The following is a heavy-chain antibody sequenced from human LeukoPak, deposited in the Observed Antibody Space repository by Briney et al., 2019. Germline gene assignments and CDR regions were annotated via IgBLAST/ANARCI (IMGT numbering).Heavy chain of an antibody. V-gene: IGHV1-69*05. CDR3: ARDPEGSSYGIGGLDY. D-gene: IGHD5-18*01. CDR1: GGTFSSYA. J-gene: IGHJ4*02. CDR2: IIPIFGTA. Sequence: SVKVSCKASGGTFSSYAISWVRQAPGQGLEWMGRIIPIFGTANYAQKFQGRVTITTDESTSTAYMELSSLRSEDTAVYYCARDPEGSSYGIGGLDYWGQGTLVTVSS.